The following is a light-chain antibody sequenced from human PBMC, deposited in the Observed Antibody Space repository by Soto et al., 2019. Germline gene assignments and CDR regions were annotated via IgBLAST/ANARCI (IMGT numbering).Light chain of an antibody. CDR2: WAS. CDR3: HQYYSTPHT. J-gene: IGKJ2*01. V-gene: IGKV4-1*01. Sequence: DIVMTQSPDSLAVSLGERATINCKSSQSVLYSSNNKNFLAWYQLKPGQPPKLLIYWASTRESGVPDRFSGSGSGTDFTLTISSLQAEDVAVYYCHQYYSTPHTFGQGTKLEIK. CDR1: QSVLYSSNNKNF.